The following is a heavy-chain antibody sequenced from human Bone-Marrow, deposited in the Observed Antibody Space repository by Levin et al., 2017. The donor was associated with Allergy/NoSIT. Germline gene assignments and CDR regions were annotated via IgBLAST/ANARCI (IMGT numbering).Heavy chain of an antibody. D-gene: IGHD4-17*01. CDR1: GFTFSNYD. J-gene: IGHJ4*02. Sequence: GGSLRLSCAASGFTFSNYDMHWVRQAPGKGLEWVTLISYGGTKKYYADSVKGRFTISRDNSKNTLYLQIDSLRVEDTAVYYCAKDRPWDGDHSLDYWGQGTLVTVSS. CDR2: ISYGGTKK. CDR3: AKDRPWDGDHSLDY. V-gene: IGHV3-30*18.